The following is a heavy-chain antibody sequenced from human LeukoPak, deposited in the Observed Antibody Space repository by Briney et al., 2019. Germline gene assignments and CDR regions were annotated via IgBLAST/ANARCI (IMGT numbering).Heavy chain of an antibody. CDR2: ISGSGGST. CDR3: ANGGNNNDAFDI. CDR1: GFTFSSYA. D-gene: IGHD3-16*01. Sequence: GGSLRLSCAASGFTFSSYAMRWVRQAPGEGLEWVSAISGSGGSTYYADSVKCRFTISRDNSKNTLYLQMNSLRAEDTAVYYCANGGNNNDAFDIWGQGTMVTVSS. V-gene: IGHV3-23*01. J-gene: IGHJ3*02.